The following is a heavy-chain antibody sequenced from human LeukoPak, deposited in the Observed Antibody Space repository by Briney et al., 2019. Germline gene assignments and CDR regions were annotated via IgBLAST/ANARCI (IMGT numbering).Heavy chain of an antibody. CDR3: AGPSSGYFDT. V-gene: IGHV3-23*01. D-gene: IGHD3-22*01. CDR1: GXTFSSYG. CDR2: ISRSGDST. J-gene: IGHJ4*02. Sequence: GGSLRLSCAASGXTFSSYGMTWVRQAPGKGLEWVSSISRSGDSTYYADAVKGRFTISRDNSKNTLYLQMNSLRAEDTAVYFCAGPSSGYFDTWGQGTLVTVSS.